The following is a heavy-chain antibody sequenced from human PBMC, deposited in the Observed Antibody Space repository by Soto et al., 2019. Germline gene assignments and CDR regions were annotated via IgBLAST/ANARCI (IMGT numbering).Heavy chain of an antibody. CDR2: ISSTSSTI. J-gene: IGHJ6*02. Sequence: LRLSCAASGFTFSSYRMNWVRQAPGKGLEWVSYISSTSSTIYYADSVKGRFTISRDNAKNSLYLQMNSLRDEDTAVYYCARDWTYCSGGTCYYGMDVWGQGTTVTVSS. CDR3: ARDWTYCSGGTCYYGMDV. D-gene: IGHD2-15*01. CDR1: GFTFSSYR. V-gene: IGHV3-48*02.